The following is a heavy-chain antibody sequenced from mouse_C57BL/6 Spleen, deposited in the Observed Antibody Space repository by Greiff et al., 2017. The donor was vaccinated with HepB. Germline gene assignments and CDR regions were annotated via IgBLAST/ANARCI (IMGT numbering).Heavy chain of an antibody. CDR1: GYAFSSSW. D-gene: IGHD1-1*01. V-gene: IGHV1-82*01. J-gene: IGHJ3*01. CDR2: IYPGDGDT. Sequence: QVQLQQSGPELVKPGASVKISCKASGYAFSSSWMNWVKQRPGKGLEWIGRIYPGDGDTNYNGKFKGKATLTADKSSSTAYMQLSSLTSEDSAVYFCAREELLRLFAYWGQGTLVTVSA. CDR3: AREELLRLFAY.